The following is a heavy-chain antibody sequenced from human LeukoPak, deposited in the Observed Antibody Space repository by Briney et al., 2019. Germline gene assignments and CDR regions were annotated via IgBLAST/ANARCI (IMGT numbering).Heavy chain of an antibody. D-gene: IGHD3-22*01. CDR3: AREGSGSRSYYSYYYMDV. J-gene: IGHJ6*03. V-gene: IGHV1-8*03. Sequence: ASVKVSCKASGYTFTSYDTNWVRQATGQGLEWMGWMNPNSGNTGYAQKFQGRVTITRNTSISTAYMELRSLRSEDTAVYYCAREGSGSRSYYSYYYMDVWGKGTTVTVSS. CDR2: MNPNSGNT. CDR1: GYTFTSYD.